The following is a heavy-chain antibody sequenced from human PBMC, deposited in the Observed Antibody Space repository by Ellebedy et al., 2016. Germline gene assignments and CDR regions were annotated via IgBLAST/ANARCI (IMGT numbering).Heavy chain of an antibody. V-gene: IGHV4-59*12. CDR1: GGSFYNFY. CDR3: ARGDSGYAR. CDR2: IYYTGST. D-gene: IGHD5-12*01. J-gene: IGHJ4*02. Sequence: SETLSLTCTVSGGSFYNFYWAWIRQPPGKGLEWIGYIYYTGSTNYNPSLKSRVTISVDTSKNQFSLELSSVTAADTAVYYCARGDSGYARWGQGTLVTVSS.